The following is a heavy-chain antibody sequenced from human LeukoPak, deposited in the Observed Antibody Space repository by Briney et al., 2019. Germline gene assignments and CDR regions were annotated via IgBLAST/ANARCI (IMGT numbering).Heavy chain of an antibody. CDR3: AKGTYYDFWSGYFFDY. CDR1: GFTFSSYA. Sequence: PGGSLRLSCAASGFTFSSYAMSWVRQAPGKGLEWVSAISGSVGSTYYADSVKGRFTISRDNSKNTLYLQMNSLRAEDTAVYYCAKGTYYDFWSGYFFDYWGQGTLVTVSS. CDR2: ISGSVGST. J-gene: IGHJ4*02. V-gene: IGHV3-23*01. D-gene: IGHD3-3*01.